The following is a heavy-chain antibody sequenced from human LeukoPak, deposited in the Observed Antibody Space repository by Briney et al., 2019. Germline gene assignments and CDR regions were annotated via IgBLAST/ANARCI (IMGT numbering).Heavy chain of an antibody. Sequence: PSETLSLTCTVSGGSISNYFWSWIRQPPGKGLEWIGYITYSGSTDHNPSLKSRVTISVDASKNLFSLKLTSVTAADTAVYYCVRHTTSGWYQVVYWGQGTLVTVSS. CDR1: GGSISNYF. CDR2: ITYSGST. CDR3: VRHTTSGWYQVVY. D-gene: IGHD6-19*01. V-gene: IGHV4-59*01. J-gene: IGHJ4*02.